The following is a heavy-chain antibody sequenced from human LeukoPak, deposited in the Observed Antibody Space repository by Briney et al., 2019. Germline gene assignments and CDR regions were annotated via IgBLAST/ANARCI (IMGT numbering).Heavy chain of an antibody. Sequence: PSETLSLTCTVSGGSIINSNYYWDWIRQPPGKGLEWIGGLHHSGSTYYNPSLKSRVTVSVDTSKNHFSLKLSSVTAADTAVYYCARRGSGYNTNSDYWGQGTLVTVSS. CDR1: GGSIINSNYY. J-gene: IGHJ4*02. CDR2: LHHSGST. CDR3: ARRGSGYNTNSDY. D-gene: IGHD6-19*01. V-gene: IGHV4-39*02.